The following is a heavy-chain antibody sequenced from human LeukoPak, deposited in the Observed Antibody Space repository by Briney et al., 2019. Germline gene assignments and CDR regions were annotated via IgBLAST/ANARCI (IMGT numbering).Heavy chain of an antibody. V-gene: IGHV3-23*01. D-gene: IGHD3-16*01. J-gene: IGHJ4*02. CDR2: ISGSGDST. CDR3: AKLYVVFDY. CDR1: GCTFSNYA. Sequence: GGSLILSCAASGCTFSNYAMSWVRQTPGKGLEWVSTISGSGDSTYYADSVKGRFTISRDNSKNTLFLQMSSLRAEDSALYYCAKLYVVFDYWGQGTLVTVSS.